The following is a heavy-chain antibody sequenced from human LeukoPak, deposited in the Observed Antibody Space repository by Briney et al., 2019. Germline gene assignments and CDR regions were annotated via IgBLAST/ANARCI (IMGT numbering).Heavy chain of an antibody. CDR2: INHSGST. CDR1: GGSFSGYY. D-gene: IGHD3-22*01. CDR3: ARGSPSRRITMIVVVPRVAFDI. V-gene: IGHV4-34*01. J-gene: IGHJ3*02. Sequence: KPSETLSLTCAVYGGSFSGYYWSWIRQPPGKGLEWIGEINHSGSTNYNPSLKSRVTISVDTSKNQFSLKLSSVTAADTAVYYCARGSPSRRITMIVVVPRVAFDIWGQGTMVTVSS.